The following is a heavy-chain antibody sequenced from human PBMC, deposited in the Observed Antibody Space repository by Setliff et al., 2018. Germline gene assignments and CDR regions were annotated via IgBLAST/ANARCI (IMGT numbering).Heavy chain of an antibody. CDR1: GGTFTYYY. CDR3: ARGRNVASRLLDS. Sequence: PSETLSLTCAASGGTFTYYYWTWIRQSPAKGLEWIGEITHTGTTGSTKYNPSLKSRVPMSIDTSKNQFSLMVTSVTAADTAVYYCARGRNVASRLLDSWGQGTLVTVSS. D-gene: IGHD6-6*01. CDR2: ITHTGTTGST. V-gene: IGHV4-34*01. J-gene: IGHJ4*02.